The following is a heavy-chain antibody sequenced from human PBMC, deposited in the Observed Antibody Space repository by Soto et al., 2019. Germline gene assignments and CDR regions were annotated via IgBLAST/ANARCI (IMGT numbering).Heavy chain of an antibody. CDR2: IIPILGAA. J-gene: IGHJ4*02. V-gene: IGHV1-69*08. CDR1: GSTFISSS. Sequence: QVQLVQSGAEMKKPGSWVKVSCKASGSTFISSSISWVRQAPGQGLEWVGRIIPILGAANYAQKFQGRVTVTADKSRGTAYMELSSLTSEDTAVYYCAREVVVSGTPSDDWGQGTLVTVSS. CDR3: AREVVVSGTPSDD. D-gene: IGHD6-19*01.